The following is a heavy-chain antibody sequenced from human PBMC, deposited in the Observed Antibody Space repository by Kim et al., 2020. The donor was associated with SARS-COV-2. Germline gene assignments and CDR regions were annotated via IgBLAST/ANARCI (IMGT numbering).Heavy chain of an antibody. CDR2: ISYDGSNK. CDR3: AKSFYYGSEIKRYYFDY. CDR1: GFTFSSYG. V-gene: IGHV3-30*18. D-gene: IGHD3-10*01. J-gene: IGHJ4*01. Sequence: GGSLRLSCAASGFTFSSYGMHWVRQAPGKGLEWVAVISYDGSNKYYADSVKGRFTISRDNSKNTLYLQMNSLRAEDTAVYYCAKSFYYGSEIKRYYFDY.